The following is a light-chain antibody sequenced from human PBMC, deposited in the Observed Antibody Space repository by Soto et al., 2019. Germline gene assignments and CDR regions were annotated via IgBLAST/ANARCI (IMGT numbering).Light chain of an antibody. CDR1: QNVSTN. V-gene: IGKV3-20*01. CDR2: AAS. J-gene: IGKJ1*01. Sequence: VMTRSPGTLSGSPWERAALSSRASQNVSTNLVWYQQKPGQAPRILIYAASTRATGITDRFSGSGYGTDLSLTISTLEPEDFAVYYCPPYDTSPRTFGLGTQVDIK. CDR3: PPYDTSPRT.